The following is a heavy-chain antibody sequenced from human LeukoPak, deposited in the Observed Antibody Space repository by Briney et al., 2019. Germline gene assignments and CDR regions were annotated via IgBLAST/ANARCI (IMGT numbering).Heavy chain of an antibody. CDR3: VADLPGTNSPYFDG. J-gene: IGHJ4*02. CDR1: GFTFSAAW. CDR2: IKSKSNGGTT. V-gene: IGHV3-15*01. D-gene: IGHD4/OR15-4a*01. Sequence: GGSLRLSCEASGFTFSAAWMNWVRQAPGQGLEWVGRIKSKSNGGTTDFASPVRDRFTMSRDDSKDTLKLQMDSLRTEDTAVYYCVADLPGTNSPYFDGWGQGTLVTVSS.